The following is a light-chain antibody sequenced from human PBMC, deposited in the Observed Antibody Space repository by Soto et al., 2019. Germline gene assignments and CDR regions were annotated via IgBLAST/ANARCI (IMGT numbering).Light chain of an antibody. CDR3: SSYAGSSWV. CDR2: EVS. V-gene: IGLV2-8*01. J-gene: IGLJ3*02. Sequence: QSALTQPPSASGSPGQSVTISCTGTSSDLGGYNYVSWYQQHPGKAPKLMIYEVSKRPSGVPDRFSGSKSGNTASLTVSGLQAEDEADYYCSSYAGSSWVFGGGTKLTVL. CDR1: SSDLGGYNY.